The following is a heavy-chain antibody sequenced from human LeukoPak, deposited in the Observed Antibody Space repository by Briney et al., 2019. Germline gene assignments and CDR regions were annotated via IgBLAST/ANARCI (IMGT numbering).Heavy chain of an antibody. CDR3: AKDSSTSCCYYMDV. CDR1: GFTFSSYA. V-gene: IGHV3-23*01. CDR2: ISGSGGST. Sequence: GGSLRLSCAASGFTFSSYAMSWVRQAPGKGLEWVSAISGSGGSTYYADSVKGRFTISRDNSKNTPYLQMNSLRAEDTAVYYCAKDSSTSCCYYMDVWGKGTTVTVSS. J-gene: IGHJ6*03. D-gene: IGHD2-2*01.